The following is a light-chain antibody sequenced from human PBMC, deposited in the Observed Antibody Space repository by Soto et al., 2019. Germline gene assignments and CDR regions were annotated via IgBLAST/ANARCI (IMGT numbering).Light chain of an antibody. Sequence: QSALAQPASVSGPPGQSITISCTGTSSDVGAYNYVSWYQHHPGKAPRLVIYDVTNRPSGISERFSGSKSGNTASLTISGLLAEDEADYYCASYTTISTYVFGTGTKVTVL. CDR2: DVT. CDR1: SSDVGAYNY. V-gene: IGLV2-14*01. J-gene: IGLJ1*01. CDR3: ASYTTISTYV.